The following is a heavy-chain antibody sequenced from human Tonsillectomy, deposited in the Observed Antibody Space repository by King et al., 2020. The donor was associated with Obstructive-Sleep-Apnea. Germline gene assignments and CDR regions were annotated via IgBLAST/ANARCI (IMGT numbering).Heavy chain of an antibody. CDR3: AHRARGDAFDI. J-gene: IGHJ3*02. CDR1: GVSLSTIVVG. Sequence: TLKESGPTLVKPTQTLTLTCTFSGVSLSTIVVGVGCILHPPGNALEWLALIYLDDDKSYSPSLKSRRTFTKDTSKNQVVLTMTNMDPVDTATYYCAHRARGDAFDIWGQGTMVTVSS. CDR2: IYLDDDK. V-gene: IGHV2-5*02. D-gene: IGHD3-10*01.